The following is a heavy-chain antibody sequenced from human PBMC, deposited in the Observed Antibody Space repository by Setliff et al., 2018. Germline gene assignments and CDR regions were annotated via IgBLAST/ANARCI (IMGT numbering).Heavy chain of an antibody. D-gene: IGHD3-10*01. CDR3: ARHPYYYGSGTYLDNNNRWFDP. V-gene: IGHV5-51*01. CDR1: GYNFTSYW. CDR2: IYLGDSET. Sequence: GESLKISCKGPGYNFTSYWIGWVRQMPGKGLEGMGIIYLGDSETRYSPSFQGQVTISADKSISTAYLQWSSLRASDTAIYYCARHPYYYGSGTYLDNNNRWFDPWGQGTLVTVSS. J-gene: IGHJ5*02.